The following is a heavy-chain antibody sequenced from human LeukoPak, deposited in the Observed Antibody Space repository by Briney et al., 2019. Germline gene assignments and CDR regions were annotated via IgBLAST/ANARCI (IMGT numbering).Heavy chain of an antibody. D-gene: IGHD5-12*01. V-gene: IGHV3-21*01. Sequence: GTVSCSCSASGFTFNNFSRIRVRQAPGQGLMGVSSLNSSSSSYIYYADSVKVRFTISRDNAKNSLYLQMNSLRAEDTAVYYCARDGRGYSGYRGSNFDYWGQGTLVTVSS. J-gene: IGHJ4*02. CDR1: GFTFNNFS. CDR3: ARDGRGYSGYRGSNFDY. CDR2: LNSSSSSYI.